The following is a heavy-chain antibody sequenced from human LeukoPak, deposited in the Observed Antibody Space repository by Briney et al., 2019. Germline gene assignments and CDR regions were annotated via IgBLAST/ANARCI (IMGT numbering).Heavy chain of an antibody. J-gene: IGHJ4*02. V-gene: IGHV1-8*03. CDR1: GYTFTSYD. CDR3: ARGRRGYSYGSLDY. Sequence: ASVKVSCKASGYTFTSYDINWVRQATGQGLEWMGWMNPNSGNTGYAQKFQGRVTITRNTSISTAYMELSSLGSEDTAVYYCARGRRGYSYGSLDYWGQGTLVTVSS. D-gene: IGHD5-18*01. CDR2: MNPNSGNT.